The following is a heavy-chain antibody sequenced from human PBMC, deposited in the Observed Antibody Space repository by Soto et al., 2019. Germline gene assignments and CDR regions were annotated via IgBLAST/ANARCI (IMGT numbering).Heavy chain of an antibody. V-gene: IGHV4-59*12. CDR1: SGSISVYY. J-gene: IGHJ3*02. Sequence: SETLSLTCTVSSGSISVYYWGWIRQPPGKGLEWIGYIFYTGSTNYNPSLKSRVTISVDTSKNQFSLKLSSVTAADTAVYYCARVRFLADYDILTGTPDDAFDIWGQGTMVTVSS. D-gene: IGHD3-9*01. CDR3: ARVRFLADYDILTGTPDDAFDI. CDR2: IFYTGST.